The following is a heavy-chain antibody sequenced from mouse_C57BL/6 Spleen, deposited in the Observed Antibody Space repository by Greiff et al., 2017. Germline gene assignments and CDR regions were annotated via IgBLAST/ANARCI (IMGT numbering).Heavy chain of an antibody. V-gene: IGHV1-26*01. D-gene: IGHD1-1*01. Sequence: VQLQQSGPELVKPGASVKISCKASGYTFTDYYMNWVKQSHGKSLEWIGDINPNNGGTSYNQKFKGKATLTVDKSSSTAYMELRSLTSEDSAVYYCARVGLLRSYFDYWGQGTTLTVSS. CDR3: ARVGLLRSYFDY. CDR2: INPNNGGT. J-gene: IGHJ2*01. CDR1: GYTFTDYY.